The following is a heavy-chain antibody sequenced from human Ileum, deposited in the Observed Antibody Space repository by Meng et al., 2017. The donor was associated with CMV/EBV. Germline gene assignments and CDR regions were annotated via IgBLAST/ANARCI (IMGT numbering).Heavy chain of an antibody. D-gene: IGHD6-6*01. CDR1: GFALTTNVES. Sequence: QITLKESGPTLVKPTQTLTLTFTFSGFALTTNVESVGWIRQPPGKALEWLALIHGGGGKQYSPSLQSRLTATRDTSKNQVVLTMTNMDPVDTATYYCVHRYSSSSGQVSWGQGTLVTVSS. CDR3: VHRYSSSSGQVS. CDR2: IHGGGGK. J-gene: IGHJ5*02. V-gene: IGHV2-5*02.